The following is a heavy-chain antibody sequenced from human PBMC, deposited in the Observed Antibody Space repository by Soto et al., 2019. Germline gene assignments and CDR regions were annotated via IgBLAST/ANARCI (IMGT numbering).Heavy chain of an antibody. CDR1: GYNLDTYC. CDR2: IYPVDFYT. J-gene: IGHJ4*02. V-gene: IGHV5-51*01. D-gene: IGHD5-18*01. Sequence: VEPLNVSCTDPGYNLDTYCSGWVLQMPLKVLEWMGIIYPVDFYTRYSQSLKGHFTMSVDKSINTAYLQWNNLETSDSAMYYCARLLGYSFGHQEFFDYWGPGTKVT. CDR3: ARLLGYSFGHQEFFDY.